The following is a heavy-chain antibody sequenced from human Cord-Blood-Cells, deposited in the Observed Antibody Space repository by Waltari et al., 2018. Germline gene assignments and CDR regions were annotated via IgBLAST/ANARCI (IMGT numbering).Heavy chain of an antibody. Sequence: EVQLVESGGGLVQPGGSLRLSCAASGFTFSSYSMNWVRQAPGKGVEGVYNISSISSTKYYADSGKGRVTISRDNAKNSLYLQMNSLRDEDTAVYYCARVTAVADWFDPWGQGTLVTVSS. CDR2: ISSISSTK. CDR1: GFTFSSYS. D-gene: IGHD6-19*01. J-gene: IGHJ5*02. V-gene: IGHV3-48*02. CDR3: ARVTAVADWFDP.